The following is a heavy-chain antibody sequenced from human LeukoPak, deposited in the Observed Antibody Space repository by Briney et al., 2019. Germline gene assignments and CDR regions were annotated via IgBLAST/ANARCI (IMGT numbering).Heavy chain of an antibody. V-gene: IGHV4-59*01. D-gene: IGHD3-22*01. J-gene: IGHJ4*02. CDR3: ARGPDDYYDSSGYYVY. Sequence: SETLSLTCTVSGGSISSYYWSWIRQPPGKGLEWIGYIYYGGSTNYNPSLKSRVTISVDTSKNQFSLKLSSVTAADTAVYYCARGPDDYYDSSGYYVYWGQGTLVTVSS. CDR2: IYYGGST. CDR1: GGSISSYY.